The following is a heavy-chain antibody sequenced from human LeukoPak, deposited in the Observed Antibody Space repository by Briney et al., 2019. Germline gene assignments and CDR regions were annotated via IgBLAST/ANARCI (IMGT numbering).Heavy chain of an antibody. CDR2: IGIDSGNT. D-gene: IGHD1-1*01. CDR3: ARGPGTLEVYLPHDY. J-gene: IGHJ4*02. Sequence: PGGSLRLSCTASGFPFIEYSMNWVRQVPGKGLEWIAYIGIDSGNTKYADSVRGRFTISADKTKNSLYLQMNSLRVEDTAVYYCARGPGTLEVYLPHDYWGQGTLVTVSS. CDR1: GFPFIEYS. V-gene: IGHV3-48*01.